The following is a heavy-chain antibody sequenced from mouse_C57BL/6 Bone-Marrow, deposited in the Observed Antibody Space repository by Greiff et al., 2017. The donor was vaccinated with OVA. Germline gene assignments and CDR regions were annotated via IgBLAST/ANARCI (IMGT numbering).Heavy chain of an antibody. V-gene: IGHV1-47*01. CDR1: GYTFTTYP. J-gene: IGHJ1*03. D-gene: IGHD2-12*01. Sequence: LQESGAELVKPGASVKMSCKASGYTFTTYPIEWMKQNHGKSLEWIGNFHPYNDDTKYNEKFKGKATLTVEKSSSTVYLELSRLTSDDSAVYYCARSYYSPLYWYFDVWGTGTTVTVSS. CDR2: FHPYNDDT. CDR3: ARSYYSPLYWYFDV.